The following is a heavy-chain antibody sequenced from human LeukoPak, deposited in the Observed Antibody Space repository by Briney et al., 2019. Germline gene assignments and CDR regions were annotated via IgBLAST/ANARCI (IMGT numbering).Heavy chain of an antibody. V-gene: IGHV3-23*01. J-gene: IGHJ4*02. CDR3: AKRSMVGVLCCFDY. Sequence: GGSLRLSCAASGFTFSSYDMSWVRQAPGKGLEWVSAISGSGGSTYYADSVKGRFTISRDNSKNTLYLQMNSLRAEDTAVYYCAKRSMVGVLCCFDYWGQGTLVTVSS. CDR1: GFTFSSYD. D-gene: IGHD3-10*01. CDR2: ISGSGGST.